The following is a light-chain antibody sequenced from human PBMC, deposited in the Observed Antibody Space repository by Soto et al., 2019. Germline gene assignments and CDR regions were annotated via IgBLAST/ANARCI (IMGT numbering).Light chain of an antibody. CDR3: VLYVGSGIHGV. J-gene: IGLJ3*02. CDR2: NTN. Sequence: QTVVTQEPSFSVSPGGTVTLTCGLTSGSVSTRNYPSWYQQIPGQAPRTLIYNTNTRSSGVPDLFSGSILGNKAALTITGAQAEDESDDYCVLYVGSGIHGVFGGGTKLTVL. V-gene: IGLV8-61*01. CDR1: SGSVSTRNY.